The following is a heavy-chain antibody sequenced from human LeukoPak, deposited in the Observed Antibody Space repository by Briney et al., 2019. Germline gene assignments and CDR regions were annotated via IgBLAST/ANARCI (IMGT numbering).Heavy chain of an antibody. D-gene: IGHD4-23*01. CDR3: ARADYGGNSDFRY. V-gene: IGHV3-74*01. J-gene: IGHJ4*02. CDR2: ISSGGSIA. CDR1: GFTFSTYW. Sequence: GGSLRLSCAASGFTFSTYWMHWVRQAPGKGLVWVSRISSGGSIAINADSVEGRFTVSRDNAKNTLYLQMNSLRVEDTAVYYCARADYGGNSDFRYWGQGTLVTVSS.